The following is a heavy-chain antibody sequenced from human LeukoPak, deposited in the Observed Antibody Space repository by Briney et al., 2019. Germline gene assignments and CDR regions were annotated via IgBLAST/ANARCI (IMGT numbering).Heavy chain of an antibody. D-gene: IGHD2-2*01. J-gene: IGHJ6*03. CDR3: AKDGIVVVPAAMPSPHYYYMDV. V-gene: IGHV3-30*18. CDR2: ISYDGSNK. Sequence: GGSLRLSCAASGFTFSSYGMHWVRQAPGKGLEWVAVISYDGSNKYYADSVKGRFTISRDNSKNTLYLQMNSLRAEDTAVYYCAKDGIVVVPAAMPSPHYYYMDVWGKGTTVTVSS. CDR1: GFTFSSYG.